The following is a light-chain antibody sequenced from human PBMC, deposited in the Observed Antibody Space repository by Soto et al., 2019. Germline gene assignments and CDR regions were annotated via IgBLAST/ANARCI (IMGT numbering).Light chain of an antibody. J-gene: IGKJ1*01. V-gene: IGKV1-39*01. CDR1: QSISSY. CDR3: QPYNSYSRT. CDR2: AAS. Sequence: DIQMTQSPSSLSASVGDRVTITCRASQSISSYLNWYQQKPGKAPKLLIYAASSLQSGVPSRFSGSGSETQFTLTISSLQPDDSGTYYCQPYNSYSRTFGQGTKVDIK.